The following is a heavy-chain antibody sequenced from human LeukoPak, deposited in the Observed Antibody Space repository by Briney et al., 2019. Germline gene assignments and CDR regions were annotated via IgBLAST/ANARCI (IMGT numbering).Heavy chain of an antibody. D-gene: IGHD3-10*01. CDR1: GFSLSTTGVG. Sequence: ESGPTLVNPTQTLTLTCTFPGFSLSTTGVGVGWIRQPPGKALEWLAITFWNDDKSYSPSLKSRLTISKDTSKNQVVLIMTNMDPVDTATYYCAHKPVGSGSYNMWGQGTLVTVSS. J-gene: IGHJ4*01. CDR2: TFWNDDK. CDR3: AHKPVGSGSYNM. V-gene: IGHV2-5*01.